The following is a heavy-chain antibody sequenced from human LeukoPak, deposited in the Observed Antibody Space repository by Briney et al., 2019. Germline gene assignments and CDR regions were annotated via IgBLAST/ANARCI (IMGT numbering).Heavy chain of an antibody. CDR3: ARLPLYVFDY. CDR2: INPSGGST. CDR1: GYTFTRYH. D-gene: IGHD3-10*02. J-gene: IGHJ4*02. V-gene: IGHV1-46*01. Sequence: ASVKVSCKASGYTFTRYHMHWVRQAPGQGLEWMGIINPSGGSTRYAQKCQGRVTMTRDTSTSTVYMELSSLRSEDTAVYYCARLPLYVFDYWGQGTLVTVSS.